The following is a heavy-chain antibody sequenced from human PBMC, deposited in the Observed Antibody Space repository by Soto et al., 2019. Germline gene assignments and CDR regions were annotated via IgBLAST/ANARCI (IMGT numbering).Heavy chain of an antibody. Sequence: SETLSLTCTVSGGSISSYYWSWIRQPPGKGLEWIGYIYYSGSTNYNPSLKSRVTISVDTSKNQFSLKLSSVTAADTAVYYCARGVSSGYNWFDHWGQGTLVTVSS. CDR1: GGSISSYY. D-gene: IGHD3-22*01. J-gene: IGHJ5*02. CDR2: IYYSGST. V-gene: IGHV4-59*01. CDR3: ARGVSSGYNWFDH.